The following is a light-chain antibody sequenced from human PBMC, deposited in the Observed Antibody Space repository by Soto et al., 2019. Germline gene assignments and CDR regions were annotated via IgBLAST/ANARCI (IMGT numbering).Light chain of an antibody. J-gene: IGKJ1*01. Sequence: DIQKTQSPSTLSGSVGDRVTITCRASQTISSWLAWYQQKPGKAPKLLIYKASTLKSGVPSRFSGSGSGTEFTLTISSLQPDDFATYYCQQSDTYSRTFGQGTKVDIK. CDR3: QQSDTYSRT. CDR1: QTISSW. V-gene: IGKV1-5*03. CDR2: KAS.